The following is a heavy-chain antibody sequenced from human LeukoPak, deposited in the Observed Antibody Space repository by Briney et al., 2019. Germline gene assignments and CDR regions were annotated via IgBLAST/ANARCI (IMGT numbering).Heavy chain of an antibody. J-gene: IGHJ4*02. CDR1: GGSISSSSYY. V-gene: IGHV4-39*07. CDR3: ASQSVAGTTHFDY. D-gene: IGHD6-19*01. CDR2: IYYSGST. Sequence: SETLSLTCTVSGGSISSSSYYWGWIRQPPGKGLEWIGSIYYSGSTYYNPSLKSRVTISVDTSKNQFSLKLSSVTAADTAVYYCASQSVAGTTHFDYWGQGTLVTVSS.